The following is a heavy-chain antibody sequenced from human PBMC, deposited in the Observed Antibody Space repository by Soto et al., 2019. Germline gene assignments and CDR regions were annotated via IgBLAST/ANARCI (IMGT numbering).Heavy chain of an antibody. V-gene: IGHV4-31*03. J-gene: IGHJ5*02. CDR1: GGSVSSGSYY. Sequence: SETLSLTCTVSGGSVSSGSYYWSWIRQHPGKGREWIGYIYYSGSTYYNPSLKSRVTISVDTSKNQFSLKLSSVTAADTAVYYCARGKLDYDILTGYRPNWFDPWGQGTLVTVSS. CDR2: IYYSGST. D-gene: IGHD3-9*01. CDR3: ARGKLDYDILTGYRPNWFDP.